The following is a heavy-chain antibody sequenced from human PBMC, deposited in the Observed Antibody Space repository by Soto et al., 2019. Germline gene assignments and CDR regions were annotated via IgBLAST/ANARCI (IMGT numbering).Heavy chain of an antibody. J-gene: IGHJ4*02. CDR3: ARYIVVVTDTHYFDY. CDR2: IYYSGST. V-gene: IGHV4-30-4*01. Sequence: SETLSLTCTVSGGSISSGDYYWSWIRQPPGKGLEWIGYIYYSGSTYYNPSLKSRVTISVDTSKNQFSLKLSSVTAADTAVYYCARYIVVVTDTHYFDYWGQGTLVTVSS. D-gene: IGHD2-21*02. CDR1: GGSISSGDYY.